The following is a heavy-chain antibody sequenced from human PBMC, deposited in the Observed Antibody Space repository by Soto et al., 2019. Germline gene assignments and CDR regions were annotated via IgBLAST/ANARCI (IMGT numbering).Heavy chain of an antibody. Sequence: QVQLEQSGSEVKKSGSSVKVSCKASGYSFSSHAITWVRQAPGQGLEWMGGIIPVFGTPSYAQKFQGRVTISADKSTKASYLELRGLRSEDTAVYYCARGGALSTSWYWGDGLDSWGQGTQVTVSS. V-gene: IGHV1-69*06. D-gene: IGHD6-13*01. CDR1: GYSFSSHA. CDR2: IIPVFGTP. J-gene: IGHJ4*02. CDR3: ARGGALSTSWYWGDGLDS.